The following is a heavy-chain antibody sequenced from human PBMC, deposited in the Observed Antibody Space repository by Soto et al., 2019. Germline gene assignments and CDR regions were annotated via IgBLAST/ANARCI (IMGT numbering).Heavy chain of an antibody. CDR1: GGSISSSNW. CDR3: AIRGASSGWYEIDY. Sequence: SSETPSLTCAVSGGSISSSNWWSWVRQPPGKGLEWIGEIYHSGSTNYNPSLKSRVTISVDKSKNQFSLKLSSVTAADTAVYYCAIRGASSGWYEIDYWGQGTLVTVSS. J-gene: IGHJ4*02. D-gene: IGHD6-19*01. V-gene: IGHV4-4*02. CDR2: IYHSGST.